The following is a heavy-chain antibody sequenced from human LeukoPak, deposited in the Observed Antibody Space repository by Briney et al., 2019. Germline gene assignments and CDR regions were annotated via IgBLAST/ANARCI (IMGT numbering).Heavy chain of an antibody. J-gene: IGHJ4*02. CDR1: GYTFTSYW. CDR3: ARLRDNWEDY. D-gene: IGHD1-20*01. CDR2: TFPGDSDT. V-gene: IGHV5-51*01. Sequence: GESLKISCKGSGYTFTSYWIVWVRQMPGKGPEWMGMTFPGDSDTKYSPSFEGQITISADKSISSAYLQWSSLKASDTAIYYCARLRDNWEDYWGQGTLVTVSS.